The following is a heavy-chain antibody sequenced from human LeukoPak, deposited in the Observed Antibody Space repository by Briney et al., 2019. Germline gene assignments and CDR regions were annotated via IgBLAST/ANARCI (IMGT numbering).Heavy chain of an antibody. Sequence: GGSLRLSCAASGFTFRTSWMHWLRQAPGKGLVWVSRIDDDGTTTTYADSVKGRFTISRDNAKSTLYLQMNSLRAEDTAVYYCARGLGCPTDYWGQRTLVTVSS. J-gene: IGHJ4*02. CDR2: IDDDGTTT. V-gene: IGHV3-74*01. CDR1: GFTFRTSW. D-gene: IGHD3-16*01. CDR3: ARGLGCPTDY.